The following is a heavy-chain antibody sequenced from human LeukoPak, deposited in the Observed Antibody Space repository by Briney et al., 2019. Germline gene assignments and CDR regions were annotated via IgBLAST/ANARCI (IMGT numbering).Heavy chain of an antibody. J-gene: IGHJ4*02. D-gene: IGHD6-19*01. CDR2: SSGSGGST. V-gene: IGHV3-23*01. Sequence: GGSLRLSCAASGFSLSSYVMTWVRQAPGKGLEWVSGSSGSGGSTYYADSVKGRFTISRDNSKNTLYLQMNSLRAEDTAVYYCAKAVAGLDYWGQGTLVTVSS. CDR1: GFSLSSYV. CDR3: AKAVAGLDY.